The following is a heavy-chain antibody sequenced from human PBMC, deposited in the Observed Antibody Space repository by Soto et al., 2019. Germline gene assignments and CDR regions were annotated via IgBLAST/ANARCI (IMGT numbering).Heavy chain of an antibody. CDR3: ASCYDANWFDP. CDR2: IYHSGST. V-gene: IGHV4-59*08. D-gene: IGHD2-2*01. CDR1: GGSISSYY. Sequence: SETLSLTCTVSGGSISSYYWSWIRQPPGKGLEWIGYIYHSGSTNYNPSLKSRVTISVDTSKNQFSLKLSSVTAADTAVYYCASCYDANWFDPWGQGTLVPVSS. J-gene: IGHJ5*02.